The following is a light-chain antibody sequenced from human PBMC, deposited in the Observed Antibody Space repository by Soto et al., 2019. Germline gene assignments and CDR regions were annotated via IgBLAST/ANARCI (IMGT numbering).Light chain of an antibody. CDR2: DAY. Sequence: EVVLTQSPATLSLSPGESATLSCRASQSVDIYLAWYQQKPGQAPRLLIYDAYNRATGIPARFSGSGSGTDFTLTISSLEPEDFAVYYCQQRRIGPPLTFGGGTKVEIK. J-gene: IGKJ4*01. CDR3: QQRRIGPPLT. V-gene: IGKV3-11*01. CDR1: QSVDIY.